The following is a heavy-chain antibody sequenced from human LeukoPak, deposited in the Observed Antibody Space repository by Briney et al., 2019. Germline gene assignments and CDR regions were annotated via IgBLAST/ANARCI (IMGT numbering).Heavy chain of an antibody. CDR2: MNPNSGNT. J-gene: IGHJ4*02. Sequence: ASVKVSCKASGYTFTSYDINWVRQATGQGLKWMGWMNPNSGNTGYAQKFQGRVTMTRNTSISTAYMELSSLRSEDTAVYYCARSGGKRYCTNGVCYTQFDYWGQGTLVTVSS. D-gene: IGHD2-8*01. CDR3: ARSGGKRYCTNGVCYTQFDY. V-gene: IGHV1-8*01. CDR1: GYTFTSYD.